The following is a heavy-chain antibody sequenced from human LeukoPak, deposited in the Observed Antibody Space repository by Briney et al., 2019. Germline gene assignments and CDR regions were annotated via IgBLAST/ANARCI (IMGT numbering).Heavy chain of an antibody. CDR3: ARHRQDYVWGSYRYTPLEDLYYMDV. CDR1: GYSFTNYW. Sequence: GESLKISCKGSGYSFTNYWIGWVRQMPGKGLKWMGIIYPGDSDTRYSPSFQGQVTISADKSISTAYLQWSSLKASDTAMYYCARHRQDYVWGSYRYTPLEDLYYMDVWGKGTTVTISS. V-gene: IGHV5-51*01. CDR2: IYPGDSDT. J-gene: IGHJ6*03. D-gene: IGHD3-16*02.